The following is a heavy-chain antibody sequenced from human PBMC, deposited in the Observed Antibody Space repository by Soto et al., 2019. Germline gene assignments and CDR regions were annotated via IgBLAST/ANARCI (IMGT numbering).Heavy chain of an antibody. D-gene: IGHD2-2*01. CDR1: GYTFTSYG. CDR3: AAYCSSTSCYGEYYFDY. V-gene: IGHV1-18*01. J-gene: IGHJ4*02. Sequence: ASVKVSCKASGYTFTSYGISWVRQAPGQGLVWMGWISAYNGNTNYAQKLQGRVTMTTDTSTSTAYMELRSLRSDDTAVYYCAAYCSSTSCYGEYYFDYWGQGTLVTVSS. CDR2: ISAYNGNT.